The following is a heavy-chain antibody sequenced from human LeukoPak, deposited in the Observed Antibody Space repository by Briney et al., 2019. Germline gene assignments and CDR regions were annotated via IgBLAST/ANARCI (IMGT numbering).Heavy chain of an antibody. CDR1: GYTFTNYG. D-gene: IGHD3-22*01. V-gene: IGHV1-18*01. CDR3: ARATYYYDSSGYSFDY. CDR2: ISAYNGHT. Sequence: ASVKVSCKAFGYTFTNYGISWVRQAPGQGLEWMGWISAYNGHTNYAQRLQGRVTMTTDTSTSTAYMELRSLRSADTAVYYCARATYYYDSSGYSFDYWGQGTLVTVSS. J-gene: IGHJ4*02.